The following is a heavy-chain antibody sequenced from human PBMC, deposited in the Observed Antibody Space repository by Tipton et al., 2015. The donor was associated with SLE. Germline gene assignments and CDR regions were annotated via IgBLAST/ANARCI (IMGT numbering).Heavy chain of an antibody. V-gene: IGHV4-39*07. CDR2: IDHNGST. Sequence: TLSLTCSVSGDSISSSNYYWGWIRQPPGKGLEWIGSIDHNGSTNDNPSLKRRVTMSIDTSKNQFSLTLTSVTAADTADYFCARGYYDMWTGYYSFDYWGQGTLVTVSS. J-gene: IGHJ4*02. CDR1: GDSISSSNYY. D-gene: IGHD3-9*01. CDR3: ARGYYDMWTGYYSFDY.